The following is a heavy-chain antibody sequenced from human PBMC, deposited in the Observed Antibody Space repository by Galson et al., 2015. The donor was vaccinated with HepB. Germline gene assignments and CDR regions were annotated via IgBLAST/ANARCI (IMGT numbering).Heavy chain of an antibody. CDR3: ARGGSGILEWLSYYYYSMDV. CDR2: MNPNSGNT. J-gene: IGHJ6*02. V-gene: IGHV1-8*01. D-gene: IGHD3-3*01. CDR1: GYTFTSYD. Sequence: SVKVSCKASGYTFTSYDINWVRQATGQGLEWMGWMNPNSGNTGYAQKFQGRVTMTRNTSISTAYMELSSLRSEDTAVYYCARGGSGILEWLSYYYYSMDVWGQGTTVTVSS.